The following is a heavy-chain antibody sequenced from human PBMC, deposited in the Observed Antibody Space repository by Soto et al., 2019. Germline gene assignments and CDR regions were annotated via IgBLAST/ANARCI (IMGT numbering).Heavy chain of an antibody. D-gene: IGHD3-16*01. V-gene: IGHV4-30-4*01. Sequence: TLSLTCTLSSDSISTDVDNWSLIRQTPGKGLEWIGYLYYSGTSFYNPSLKTRVTISGDTSKNQFSLSLPFVTAADTAVYFCARGPAPFANNGYAYCLDYWGQGMPVTVSS. CDR2: LYYSGTS. J-gene: IGHJ4*02. CDR1: SDSISTDVDN. CDR3: ARGPAPFANNGYAYCLDY.